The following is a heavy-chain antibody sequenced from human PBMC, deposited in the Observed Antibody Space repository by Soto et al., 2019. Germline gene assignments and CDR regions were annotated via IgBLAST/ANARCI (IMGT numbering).Heavy chain of an antibody. V-gene: IGHV4-30-2*01. D-gene: IGHD3-10*01. CDR3: ARVSGNYYYGMDV. Sequence: KPSETLSVTCAVSGGSISSGGYSWSWIRQPPGKGLEWIGYIYHSGSTYYNPSLKSRVTISVDRSKNQFSLKLSSVTAADTAVYYCARVSGNYYYGMDVWGQGTTVTVSS. J-gene: IGHJ6*02. CDR2: IYHSGST. CDR1: GGSISSGGYS.